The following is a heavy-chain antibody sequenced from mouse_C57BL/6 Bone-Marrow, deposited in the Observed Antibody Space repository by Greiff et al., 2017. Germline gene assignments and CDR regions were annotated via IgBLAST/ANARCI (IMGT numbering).Heavy chain of an antibody. Sequence: QVQLKQSGAELVRPGASVTLSCKASGYTFTDYEMHWVKQTPVHGLEWIGAIDPETGGTAYNQKFKGKAILTADKSSSTAYMELRRLTSEDSAVYYCTRTPITTVVAYWYFDVWGTGTTVTVSS. CDR2: IDPETGGT. D-gene: IGHD1-1*01. CDR3: TRTPITTVVAYWYFDV. CDR1: GYTFTDYE. J-gene: IGHJ1*03. V-gene: IGHV1-15*01.